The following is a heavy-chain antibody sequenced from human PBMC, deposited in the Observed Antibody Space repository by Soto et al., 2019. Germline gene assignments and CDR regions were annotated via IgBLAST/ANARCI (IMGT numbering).Heavy chain of an antibody. CDR1: GDTFSNFD. J-gene: IGHJ5*02. CDR2: MYPNNGQT. CDR3: ATMIRGLIHWPDP. D-gene: IGHD3-16*01. V-gene: IGHV1-8*01. Sequence: ASVKVSCKASGDTFSNFDFNWVRQATGQGPEWMGWMYPNNGQTAYARTFQGRVTMTWSSSTSTAYMELSSLTSEDTAVYYCATMIRGLIHWPDPWGQGTLGTVSS.